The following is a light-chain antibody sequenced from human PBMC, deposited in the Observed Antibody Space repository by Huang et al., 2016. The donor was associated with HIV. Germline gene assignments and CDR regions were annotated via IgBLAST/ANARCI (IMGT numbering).Light chain of an antibody. J-gene: IGKJ4*02. CDR2: DAS. CDR3: QQYNNWHPRT. Sequence: EIVMTQSPATLSVSPGQSVTLSSRASQSLNNYLAWYQQKPGQAPRLLIYDASIRAAGIPARFCSGGSGTEFTLTTSSRQSDDYAVYYCQQYNNWHPRTFGRGTKVEI. CDR1: QSLNNY. V-gene: IGKV3-15*01.